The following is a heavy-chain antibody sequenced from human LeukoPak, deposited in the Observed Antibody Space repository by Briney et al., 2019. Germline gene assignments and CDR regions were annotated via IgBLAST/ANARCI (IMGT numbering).Heavy chain of an antibody. J-gene: IGHJ6*03. CDR3: ARDLGATLSYYYYMDV. D-gene: IGHD1-26*01. Sequence: SVKVSCKSSGGTFISYAISWVRQAPGQGLEWMGGIIPIFGTANYAQKFQGRVTITTDESTSTAYMELSSLRSEDKAVYYCARDLGATLSYYYYMDVWGKGTTVTVSS. V-gene: IGHV1-69*05. CDR1: GGTFISYA. CDR2: IIPIFGTA.